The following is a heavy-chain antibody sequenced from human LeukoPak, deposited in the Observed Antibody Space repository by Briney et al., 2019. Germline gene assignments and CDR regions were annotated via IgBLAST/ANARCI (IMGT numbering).Heavy chain of an antibody. Sequence: GGSLRLFCAASGLTLNSYAMSWVRQAPGKGLEWVSAINGSGGSTFYADSVKGRFTISRDNSKNTLYLQMNSLRAEDTAVYYRAKRSGFPWGQGTMVTVSS. CDR3: AKRSGFP. J-gene: IGHJ3*01. CDR1: GLTLNSYA. V-gene: IGHV3-23*01. CDR2: INGSGGST.